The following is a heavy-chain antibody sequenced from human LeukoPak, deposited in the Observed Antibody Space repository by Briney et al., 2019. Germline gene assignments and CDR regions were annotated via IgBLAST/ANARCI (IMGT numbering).Heavy chain of an antibody. J-gene: IGHJ4*02. Sequence: ASVTVSCKASGYTFTSYGISWVRQAPGQGLEWMGWISAYNGNTNYAQKLQGRVTMTTDTSTSTAYMELRSLRSDDTAVYYCARDGWVDYDILTGYYGLGDYWGQGTLVTVSS. CDR3: ARDGWVDYDILTGYYGLGDY. D-gene: IGHD3-9*01. CDR2: ISAYNGNT. CDR1: GYTFTSYG. V-gene: IGHV1-18*01.